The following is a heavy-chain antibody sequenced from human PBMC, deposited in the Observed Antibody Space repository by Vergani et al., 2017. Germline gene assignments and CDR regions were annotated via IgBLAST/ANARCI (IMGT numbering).Heavy chain of an antibody. D-gene: IGHD3-22*01. CDR1: GYTFTSYY. CDR3: ASSDSSGYYYGY. Sequence: QVQLVQSGAEVKKPGASVKVSCKASGYTFTSYYMHWVRQAPGQGLEWMGIINPSGGSTSYAQKFQGRVTMTRDTSTSTVYMELSSLRSEDTAVYYCASSDSSGYYYGYWGQGTLVTVSS. V-gene: IGHV1-46*01. J-gene: IGHJ4*02. CDR2: INPSGGST.